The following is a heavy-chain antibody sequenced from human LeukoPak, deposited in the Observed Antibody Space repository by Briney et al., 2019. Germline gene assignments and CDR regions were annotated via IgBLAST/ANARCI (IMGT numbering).Heavy chain of an antibody. CDR2: IHYSGST. CDR3: AILRFLEWSFDY. Sequence: SETLSLTCTVSGSMYNYYWSWIRQPPGKGLEWIGYIHYSGSTNYNPSLKSRVTMSLDTSKNQVSLKLNSVTAADTAVYYCAILRFLEWSFDYWGQGTLVTVSS. CDR1: GSMYNYY. V-gene: IGHV4-59*08. J-gene: IGHJ4*02. D-gene: IGHD3-3*01.